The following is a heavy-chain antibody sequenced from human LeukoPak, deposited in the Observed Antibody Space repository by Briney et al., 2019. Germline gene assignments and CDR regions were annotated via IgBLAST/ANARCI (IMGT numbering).Heavy chain of an antibody. V-gene: IGHV1-2*02. J-gene: IGHJ5*02. D-gene: IGHD6-13*01. CDR2: INPSSGGT. Sequence: ASVKVSCKASGYTFTGYYMHWVRQAPGQGLEWMGWINPSSGGTNYAQKFQGRVTMTRDTSIGTAYMELSRLRSDDTAVYYCARVNTIAAAGLVNWFDPWGQGTLVTVSS. CDR3: ARVNTIAAAGLVNWFDP. CDR1: GYTFTGYY.